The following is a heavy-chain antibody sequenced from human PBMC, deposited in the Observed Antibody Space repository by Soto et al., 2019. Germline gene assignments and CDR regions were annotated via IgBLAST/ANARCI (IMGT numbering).Heavy chain of an antibody. CDR1: GGSISSGGYS. Sequence: QLQLQESGSGLVKPSQTLSLTCAVSGGSISSGGYSWSWIRQPPGKGLEWIGYIYHSGSTYYNPTLESRVTISVDRAKNLFPLKLSSVAASDMAVYYCARVPGPWGQGTLGTFSS. V-gene: IGHV4-30-2*01. J-gene: IGHJ5*02. CDR2: IYHSGST. CDR3: ARVPGP.